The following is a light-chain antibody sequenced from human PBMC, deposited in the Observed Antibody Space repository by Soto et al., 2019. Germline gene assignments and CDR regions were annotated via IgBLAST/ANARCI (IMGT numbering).Light chain of an antibody. CDR1: QSISSW. V-gene: IGKV1-5*01. J-gene: IGKJ1*01. CDR3: QQLSTYPST. CDR2: AAS. Sequence: LPITQSPSTPSASVGERVKLPLPASQSISSWLAWYQQKPGKAPKRLIYAASSLQSGVPSRFSGSGSGTDFTLTISSLQAEDFATYYCQQLSTYPSTFGQGTKVDIK.